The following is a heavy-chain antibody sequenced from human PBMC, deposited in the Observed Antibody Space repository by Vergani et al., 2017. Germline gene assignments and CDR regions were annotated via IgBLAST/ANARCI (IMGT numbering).Heavy chain of an antibody. J-gene: IGHJ6*02. V-gene: IGHV3-11*05. CDR3: AKDDIAVAGGYYYYGMDV. D-gene: IGHD6-19*01. CDR1: GFTFSDYY. Sequence: QVQLVESGGGLVKPGGSLRLSCAASGFTFSDYYMSWIRQAPGKGLEWVSYISSSSSYTYYADSVKGRFTISRDNSKNTLYLQMNSLRAEDTAVYYCAKDDIAVAGGYYYYGMDVWGQGTTVTVSS. CDR2: ISSSSSYT.